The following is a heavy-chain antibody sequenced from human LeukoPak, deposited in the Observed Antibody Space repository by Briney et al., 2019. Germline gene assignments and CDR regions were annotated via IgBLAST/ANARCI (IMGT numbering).Heavy chain of an antibody. CDR1: GFVFGTYD. V-gene: IGHV3-23*01. Sequence: PGGSLRLSCAGSGFVFGTYDMGWVRQAPGKGLEWVSSISRAGDRTYYEDSVKGRFTISRDNSRNTMFLQMNSLRAEDTAVYYCARGESFAFDVWGQGTMVTVSS. CDR2: ISRAGDRT. J-gene: IGHJ3*01. CDR3: ARGESFAFDV.